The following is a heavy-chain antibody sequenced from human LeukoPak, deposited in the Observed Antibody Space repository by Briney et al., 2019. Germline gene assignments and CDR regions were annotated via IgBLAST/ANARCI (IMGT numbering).Heavy chain of an antibody. Sequence: GGSLRLSCAASGFTFSNDWMHWLRHAPGRGLVWVSRINTDGSTTTYADSVKGRFTISRDNAKNTLYLQMNSLRVEDTAVYYCARGRGGSYHYWGQGTLVTVSS. CDR3: ARGRGGSYHY. V-gene: IGHV3-74*01. CDR1: GFTFSNDW. D-gene: IGHD1-26*01. J-gene: IGHJ4*02. CDR2: INTDGSTT.